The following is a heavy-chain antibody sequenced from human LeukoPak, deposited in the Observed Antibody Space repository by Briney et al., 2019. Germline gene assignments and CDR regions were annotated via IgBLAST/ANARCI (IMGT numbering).Heavy chain of an antibody. CDR2: ISSSGSTI. V-gene: IGHV3-11*01. CDR3: ARGGVSSSSYNWFDP. CDR1: GFTFSDYY. J-gene: IGHJ5*02. Sequence: GGSLTLSCAASGFTFSDYYMSWIRQAPGKGLEWVSYISSSGSTIYYADSVKGRFTISRDNAKNSLYLQMNSLRAEDTAVYYCARGGVSSSSYNWFDPWGQGTLVTVSS. D-gene: IGHD6-13*01.